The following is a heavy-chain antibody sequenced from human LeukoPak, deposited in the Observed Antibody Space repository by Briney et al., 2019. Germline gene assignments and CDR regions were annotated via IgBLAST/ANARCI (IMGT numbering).Heavy chain of an antibody. V-gene: IGHV3-74*01. CDR3: KRDFRSADL. J-gene: IGHJ5*02. CDR2: IYVDGRTT. CDR1: GFTFSNYW. Sequence: GGSLRLSCVASGFTFSNYWMHWVRQPPGKGLVWVSRIYVDGRTTNYADSVKGRFTISRDNAKNTVYLEMNSLSVEDTATCYCKRDFRSADLWGQGTLVTVTS.